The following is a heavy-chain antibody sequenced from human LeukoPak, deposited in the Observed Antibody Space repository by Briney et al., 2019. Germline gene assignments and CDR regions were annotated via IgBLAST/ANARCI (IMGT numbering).Heavy chain of an antibody. CDR2: INPNSGGT. D-gene: IGHD4-17*01. V-gene: IGHV1-2*02. J-gene: IGHJ2*01. Sequence: GASVKVSCKTSGYTFTGYFMHWVRQAPGQGLEWMGWINPNSGGTNYAQKFQGRVTMTRDTSISTAYMELTRLRSDDTAMYYCSREGDYGDSGRLWYFDLWGRGTLVTVSS. CDR3: SREGDYGDSGRLWYFDL. CDR1: GYTFTGYF.